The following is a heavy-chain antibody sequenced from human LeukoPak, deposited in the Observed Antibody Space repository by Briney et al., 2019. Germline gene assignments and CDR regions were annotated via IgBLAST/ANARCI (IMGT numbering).Heavy chain of an antibody. CDR1: GFTFSSYE. J-gene: IGHJ4*02. Sequence: GGSLRLSCAASGFTFSSYEMNWVRQAPGKGLEWVSYISSSGSSIYYADSVKDRFTISRDNAKNSLYLQMNSLRAEDTAVYYCARIAWIQLDFDYWGQGTLVTVSS. D-gene: IGHD5-18*01. CDR2: ISSSGSSI. CDR3: ARIAWIQLDFDY. V-gene: IGHV3-48*03.